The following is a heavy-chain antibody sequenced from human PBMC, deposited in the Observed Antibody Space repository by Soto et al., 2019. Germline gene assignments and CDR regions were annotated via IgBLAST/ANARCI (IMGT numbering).Heavy chain of an antibody. CDR3: ARELGRGYSSGWYWFDP. Sequence: GGSLRLSCAASGFTFSSYGMHWVRQAPGKGLEWVAVIWYDGSNKYYADSVKGRFTISRDNSKNTLYLQMNSLRAEDTAVYYCARELGRGYSSGWYWFDPWGQGTLVTVSS. V-gene: IGHV3-33*01. CDR2: IWYDGSNK. CDR1: GFTFSSYG. D-gene: IGHD6-19*01. J-gene: IGHJ5*02.